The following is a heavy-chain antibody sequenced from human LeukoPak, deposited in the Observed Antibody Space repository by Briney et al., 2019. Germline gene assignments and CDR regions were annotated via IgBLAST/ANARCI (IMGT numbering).Heavy chain of an antibody. CDR3: VRAPYYDILTGYYMGAFDI. D-gene: IGHD3-9*01. CDR2: INWNGGST. V-gene: IGHV3-20*04. J-gene: IGHJ3*02. CDR1: GFTFQSHE. Sequence: PGGSLRLSCTASGFTFQSHEMNWVRQIPGKGLEWVSGINWNGGSTGYADFVKGRFTISRDNAKNFLYLEMNSLRAEDTALYYCVRAPYYDILTGYYMGAFDIWGQGTMVTVSS.